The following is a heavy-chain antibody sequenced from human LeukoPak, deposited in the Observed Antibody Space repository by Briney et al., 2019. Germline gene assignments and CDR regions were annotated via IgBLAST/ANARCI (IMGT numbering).Heavy chain of an antibody. CDR1: GFTFSTYN. CDR3: ARVGSRGDWFDY. CDR2: INSGGSAV. V-gene: IGHV3-48*01. Sequence: GSLRLSCAASGFTFSTYNMLWARQTPGKGLEWLFYINSGGSAVHYADSVKDRFTFSRDNAKNLLYLQMNSLRVEDTGIYYCARVGSRGDWFDYWGQGTRVTVSS. D-gene: IGHD1-26*01. J-gene: IGHJ5*01.